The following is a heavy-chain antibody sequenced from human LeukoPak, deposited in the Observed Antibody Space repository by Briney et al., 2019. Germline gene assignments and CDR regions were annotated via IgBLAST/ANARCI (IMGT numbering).Heavy chain of an antibody. V-gene: IGHV3-73*01. D-gene: IGHD3-9*01. J-gene: IGHJ6*02. Sequence: GGSLRLSCAASGFTFSGSAMHWVRQASGKGLEWVGRIRSKANSYATAYAASVKGRFTISRDDSKNTAYLQMNSLKTEDTAVYYCARAPLILTGSIGPYYYYGMDVWGQGTTVTVSS. CDR1: GFTFSGSA. CDR2: IRSKANSYAT. CDR3: ARAPLILTGSIGPYYYYGMDV.